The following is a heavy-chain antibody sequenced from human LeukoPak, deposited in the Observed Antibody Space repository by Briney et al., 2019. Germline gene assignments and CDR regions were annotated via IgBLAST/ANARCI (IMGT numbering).Heavy chain of an antibody. Sequence: GASVKVSCKASGGTFSSYAISWVRQAPGQGLEWMGWISAYNGNTNYAQKVQGRVTMTTDTSTSTAYMELRSLRSDDTAVYYCARDQHYYDSSGYYQGRYFDYWGQGTLVTVSS. CDR3: ARDQHYYDSSGYYQGRYFDY. CDR2: ISAYNGNT. J-gene: IGHJ4*02. CDR1: GGTFSSYA. D-gene: IGHD3-22*01. V-gene: IGHV1-18*01.